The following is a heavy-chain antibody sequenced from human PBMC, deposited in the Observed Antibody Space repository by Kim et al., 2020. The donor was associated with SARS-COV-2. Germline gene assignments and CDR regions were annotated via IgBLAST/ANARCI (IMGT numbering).Heavy chain of an antibody. J-gene: IGHJ4*02. CDR2: ITGSGSST. V-gene: IGHV3-23*01. Sequence: GGSLRLSCAASGFTFSSYAMSWVRQAPGQGLEWVSSITGSGSSTYYADSVKGRFTISKDTSKNTLHLQMNSLRAEDPAVYYCAKGYSTTWYDWGQGTLVTVSS. CDR3: AKGYSTTWYD. CDR1: GFTFSSYA. D-gene: IGHD6-13*01.